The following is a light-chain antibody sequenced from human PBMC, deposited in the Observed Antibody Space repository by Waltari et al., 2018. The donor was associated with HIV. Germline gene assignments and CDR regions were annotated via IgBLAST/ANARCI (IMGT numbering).Light chain of an antibody. J-gene: IGLJ3*02. Sequence: SYVLTQPPSVSVAPGKTAGITCGGDNIGSKSVHWYQHRPGQAPILFIYDDTDRPSGIAVRFSGSAAWNTATLTGNSVEAGDEADYYCQVWDTDTDHWVFGGGTRLTVL. V-gene: IGLV3-21*04. CDR2: DDT. CDR1: NIGSKS. CDR3: QVWDTDTDHWV.